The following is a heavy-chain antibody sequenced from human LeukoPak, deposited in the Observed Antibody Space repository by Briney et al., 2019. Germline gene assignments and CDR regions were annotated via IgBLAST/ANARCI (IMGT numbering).Heavy chain of an antibody. V-gene: IGHV3-30*02. CDR1: GFIFTNYG. D-gene: IGHD3-22*01. CDR2: IRHDGRGQ. J-gene: IGHJ3*02. Sequence: GGSLRLSCVASGFIFTNYGMQWVRQAPGKGLEWVAFIRHDGRGQFFADSVKGRFIISRDNSNNTVFLQMSSLRIEDTAVYYCAREIVGAFGIWGQGTMVTVSS. CDR3: AREIVGAFGI.